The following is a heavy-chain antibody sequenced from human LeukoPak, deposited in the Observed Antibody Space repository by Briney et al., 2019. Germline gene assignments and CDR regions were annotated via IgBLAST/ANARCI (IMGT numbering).Heavy chain of an antibody. CDR1: GGCVSGYY. CDR3: ATGPAMVRLFAY. J-gene: IGHJ4*02. CDR2: INHSGST. V-gene: IGHV4-34*01. D-gene: IGHD3-10*01. Sequence: SETLSLTCAVYGGCVSGYYLSWIRPPPGKGVEGIGEINHSGSTNYNPSLNSRVTISVDTSKNQFSLKLSSVTAADTAVYYCATGPAMVRLFAYWGQGSLVTVSS.